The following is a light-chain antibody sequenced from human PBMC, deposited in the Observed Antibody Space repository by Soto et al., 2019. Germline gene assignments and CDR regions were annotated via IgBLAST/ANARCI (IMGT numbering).Light chain of an antibody. V-gene: IGLV2-23*01. Sequence: QSVLAQPASVSGSPGQSITISCTGTSSTAGGFNVVSWYQQHPGKAPKVIIYEGIKRPSGVSNRFSGSNSGSTASLTISGLQAEDEADYYCCPYVGATTYVFGTGTKVTVL. CDR2: EGI. J-gene: IGLJ1*01. CDR3: CPYVGATTYV. CDR1: SSTAGGFNV.